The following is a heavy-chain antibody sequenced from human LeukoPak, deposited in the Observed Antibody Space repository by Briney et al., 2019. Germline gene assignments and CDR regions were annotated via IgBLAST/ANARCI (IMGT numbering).Heavy chain of an antibody. Sequence: PSETLSLTCTVSGGSISSYYWSWIRQPPGKGLEWIGYIYYSGSTNYNPSLKSRVTISVDTSKNQFSLKLSSVTAADTAVYYCARIYYGSGSRKPDYYYYYMYVWGKGTTVTVSS. CDR1: GGSISSYY. V-gene: IGHV4-59*01. CDR3: ARIYYGSGSRKPDYYYYYMYV. CDR2: IYYSGST. D-gene: IGHD3-10*01. J-gene: IGHJ6*03.